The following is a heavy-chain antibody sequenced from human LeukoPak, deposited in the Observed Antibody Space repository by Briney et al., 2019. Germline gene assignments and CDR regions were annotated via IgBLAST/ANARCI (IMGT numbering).Heavy chain of an antibody. V-gene: IGHV3-21*06. J-gene: IGHJ4*02. Sequence: GGSLRLSCAASGFTFSSYSMNWVRQAPGKGLEWVSSISGSSTYVYYADSMRGRFTISRDDAKNSLYLQMNSLRAEDTAVYYCARGVSGRYYDFDXWGQGTLVT. D-gene: IGHD1-26*01. CDR1: GFTFSSYS. CDR2: ISGSSTYV. CDR3: ARGVSGRYYDFDX.